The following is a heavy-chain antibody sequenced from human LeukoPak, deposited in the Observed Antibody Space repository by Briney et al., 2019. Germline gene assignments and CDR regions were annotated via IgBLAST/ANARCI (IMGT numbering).Heavy chain of an antibody. Sequence: GGSLRLSCVASGFTFSNYGMSWVRQAPGKGLEWVSGISGSGGSTYYANSVKGRLTISRDNSKNTLSLQMNSLRAEDTAVYYCARGRAYNSDWGQGTLVTVSS. CDR1: GFTFSNYG. CDR3: ARGRAYNSD. V-gene: IGHV3-23*01. CDR2: ISGSGGST. D-gene: IGHD5-24*01. J-gene: IGHJ4*02.